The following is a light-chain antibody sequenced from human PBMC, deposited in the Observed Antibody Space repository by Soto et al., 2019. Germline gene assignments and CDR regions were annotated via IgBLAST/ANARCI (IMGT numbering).Light chain of an antibody. CDR2: EVT. Sequence: QSALTQPASGSRFPGQSGGISCIGTNSDVGGYNYVSWYQQHPGKAPKLIIYEVTKRPSGVPDRFSGSKSGNTASLTVSGLQAEDEADYYCCSYAGSDNYVFGSGTKVTVL. J-gene: IGLJ1*01. CDR1: NSDVGGYNY. CDR3: CSYAGSDNYV. V-gene: IGLV2-8*02.